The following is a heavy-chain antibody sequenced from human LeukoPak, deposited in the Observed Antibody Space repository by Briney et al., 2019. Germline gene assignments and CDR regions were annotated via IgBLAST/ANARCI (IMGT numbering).Heavy chain of an antibody. Sequence: PSETLSLTCTVSGGSVNSGSYYWTWIRQPPGKGLEWFGYIYYSGSTNYNPSLKSRVTISVDTSKNQFSLKLSSVTAAKTAVYYCARTSGSGGSCHFDYWGQGTLVTVSS. CDR3: ARTSGSGGSCHFDY. CDR1: GGSVNSGSYY. D-gene: IGHD2-15*01. CDR2: IYYSGST. J-gene: IGHJ4*02. V-gene: IGHV4-61*01.